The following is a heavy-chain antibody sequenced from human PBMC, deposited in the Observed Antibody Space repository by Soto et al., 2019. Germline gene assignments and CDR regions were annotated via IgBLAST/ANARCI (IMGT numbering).Heavy chain of an antibody. CDR2: ISGSGGST. V-gene: IGHV3-23*01. CDR3: AKDSYYYDSSGYDN. J-gene: IGHJ4*02. Sequence: EVQLLESGGGLVQPGGSLRLSCAASGFTFSSYAMSWVRQAPGKGLEWVSAISGSGGSTYYADSVKGRFTISRDNSKNTEYLQMNNLRAEDTAVYYCAKDSYYYDSSGYDNWGQGTLGTVSS. CDR1: GFTFSSYA. D-gene: IGHD3-22*01.